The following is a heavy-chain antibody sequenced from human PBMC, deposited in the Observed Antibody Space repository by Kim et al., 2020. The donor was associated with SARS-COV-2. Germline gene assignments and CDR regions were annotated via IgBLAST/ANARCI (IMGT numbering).Heavy chain of an antibody. Sequence: GGSLRLSCAAAGFTFAKYAMSWVRQAPGKGLEWVSGLRGRGGTTFYADSVKGRFILSRDNSKNTLYLQMNSLRAEDTALYYCAPRLAPTYIYSSVGPNCWGQSTPVTVSS. V-gene: IGHV3-23*01. J-gene: IGHJ1*01. CDR2: LRGRGGTT. CDR3: APRLAPTYIYSSVGPNC. D-gene: IGHD2-15*01. CDR1: GFTFAKYA.